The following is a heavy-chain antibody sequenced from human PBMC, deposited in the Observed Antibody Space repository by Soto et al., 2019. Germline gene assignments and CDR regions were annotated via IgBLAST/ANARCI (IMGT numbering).Heavy chain of an antibody. D-gene: IGHD6-19*01. Sequence: EVQLLESGGGLVQPGGSLRLSCAASGFTFSSYAMSWVRQAPGKGLEWVSAISGSGGRTYYADSVKGRFTISRDNPKNPLYLQMNSLRAEDTAVYYCAKKQSSGRTLDYWGQGTLVTVSS. CDR3: AKKQSSGRTLDY. V-gene: IGHV3-23*01. CDR2: ISGSGGRT. CDR1: GFTFSSYA. J-gene: IGHJ4*02.